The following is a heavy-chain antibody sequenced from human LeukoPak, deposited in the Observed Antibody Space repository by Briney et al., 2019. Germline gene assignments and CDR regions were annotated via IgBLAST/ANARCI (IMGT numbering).Heavy chain of an antibody. CDR1: GYTFTGYY. CDR2: INPNSGGT. V-gene: IGHV1-2*02. CDR3: ASVQGKNRYYYYYYGMDV. Sequence: EASVKVSCKASGYTFTGYYMHWVRQAPGQGLEWMGWINPNSGGTNYAQKFQGRVTMTRDTSISTAYMELSRLRSDDTAVYYCASVQGKNRYYYYYYGMDVWGQGTTVTVSS. D-gene: IGHD3-10*01. J-gene: IGHJ6*02.